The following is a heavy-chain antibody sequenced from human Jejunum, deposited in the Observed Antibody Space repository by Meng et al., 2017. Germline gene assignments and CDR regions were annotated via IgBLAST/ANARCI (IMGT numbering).Heavy chain of an antibody. D-gene: IGHD4-17*01. CDR1: GGSLSTYY. Sequence: SETLSLTCAVFGGSLSTYYWSWIRQPPGEGLEWIGEINHSGSTNYNSSLKSRVTISVDTSKNQFSLKLSSMTAADTGVYYCAIDYGDYDTFDFWGQGTLVTVSS. V-gene: IGHV4-34*01. J-gene: IGHJ4*02. CDR3: AIDYGDYDTFDF. CDR2: INHSGST.